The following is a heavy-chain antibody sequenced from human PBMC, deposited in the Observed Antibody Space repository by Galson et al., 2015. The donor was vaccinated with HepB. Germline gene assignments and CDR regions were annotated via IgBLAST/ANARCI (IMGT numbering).Heavy chain of an antibody. V-gene: IGHV3-48*04. CDR3: ARGDVAWLRPRAAFDI. CDR1: GFTFSSYS. D-gene: IGHD5-12*01. CDR2: ISSSSSTI. J-gene: IGHJ3*02. Sequence: SLRLSCAASGFTFSSYSINWVRQAPGKGLEWVSYISSSSSTIYYAASVKGRFTISRDNAKNSLYLQMNSLRAEDTAVYYCARGDVAWLRPRAAFDIWGQGTMVTVSS.